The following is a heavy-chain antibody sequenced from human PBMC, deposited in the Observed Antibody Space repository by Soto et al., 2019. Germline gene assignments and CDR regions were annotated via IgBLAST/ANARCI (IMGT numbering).Heavy chain of an antibody. CDR1: GGTFRNHV. V-gene: IGHV1-69*01. J-gene: IGHJ4*02. CDR3: TRDLEFRDGNISHLDS. D-gene: IGHD2-21*01. CDR2: IIPIIGTP. Sequence: QVQLVQSGAEVKKPGSSVKVSCKASGGTFRNHVFSWVRQAPGQGLEWMGGIIPIIGTPNYAQKFQGRVTITADASTNTVYLEVSSLRSQDTAVYYCTRDLEFRDGNISHLDSWGQGTLVTVSS.